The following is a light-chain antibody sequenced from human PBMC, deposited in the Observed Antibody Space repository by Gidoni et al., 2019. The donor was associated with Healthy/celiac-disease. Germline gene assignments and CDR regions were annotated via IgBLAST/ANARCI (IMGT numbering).Light chain of an antibody. Sequence: QSALTQPASVSGSPGQSITIPCTGTSSDVGGYNYVSWYQQHPGKAPKLMIYEVSNRPSGVSNRFSGSKSGNTASLTISGLQAEDEADYYCSSYTSGSTLVVFGGGTKVTVL. CDR3: SSYTSGSTLVV. CDR2: EVS. J-gene: IGLJ2*01. V-gene: IGLV2-14*01. CDR1: SSDVGGYNY.